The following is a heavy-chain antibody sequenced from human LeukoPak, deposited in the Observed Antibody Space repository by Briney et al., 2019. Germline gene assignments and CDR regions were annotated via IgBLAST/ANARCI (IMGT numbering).Heavy chain of an antibody. J-gene: IGHJ5*02. CDR3: AKDSGRYYYDSSGYSEFDP. CDR2: VSSDGSIK. CDR1: GFPFSSYA. V-gene: IGHV3-30-3*01. D-gene: IGHD3-22*01. Sequence: GGSLRLSCAASGFPFSSYAIHWVRQPPGKGLEWVAIVSSDGSIKYYADSVKGRFTISRDNAKNSLYLQMNSLRAEDTALYYCAKDSGRYYYDSSGYSEFDPWGQGTLVTVSS.